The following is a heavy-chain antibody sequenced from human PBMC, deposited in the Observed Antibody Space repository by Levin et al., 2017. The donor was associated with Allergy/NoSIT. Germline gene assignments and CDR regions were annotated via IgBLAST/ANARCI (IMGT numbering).Heavy chain of an antibody. CDR2: INSDGSST. D-gene: IGHD5-12*01. CDR1: GFTFSSYW. CDR3: ARAGYSGYDAFDY. Sequence: PGESLKISCAASGFTFSSYWMHWVRQAPGKGLVWVSRINSDGSSTSYADSVKGRFTISRDNAKNTLYLQMNSLRAEDTAVYYCARAGYSGYDAFDYWGQGTLVTVSS. J-gene: IGHJ4*02. V-gene: IGHV3-74*01.